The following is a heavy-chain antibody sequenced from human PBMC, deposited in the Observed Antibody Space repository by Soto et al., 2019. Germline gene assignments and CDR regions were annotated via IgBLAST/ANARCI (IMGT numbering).Heavy chain of an antibody. CDR2: IYYSGST. J-gene: IGHJ4*02. D-gene: IGHD6-19*01. Sequence: QVQLQESGPGLVKPSETLSLTCTVSGGSVSSVRFYWSWIRQPPGKGLEWIGYIYYSGSTKYNTSLRSRVTISVDTPKNQFSLKLTSVTAADTAVYYCARSGSGSGWLGGQGTLVTVSS. CDR3: ARSGSGSGWL. CDR1: GGSVSSVRFY. V-gene: IGHV4-61*01.